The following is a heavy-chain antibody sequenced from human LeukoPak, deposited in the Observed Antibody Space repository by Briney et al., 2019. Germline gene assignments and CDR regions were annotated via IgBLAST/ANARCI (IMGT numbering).Heavy chain of an antibody. J-gene: IGHJ4*02. CDR1: GYTFTSYG. CDR3: ARTGSGSSGYYYKYYFDY. CDR2: ISAYNGNT. Sequence: ASVKVSCKASGYTFTSYGISWVRQAPGQGLEWMGWISAYNGNTNYAQKLQGRVTMTTDTSTSTAYMELRSLRSDDTAVYYCARTGSGSSGYYYKYYFDYWGQGTLVTVSS. D-gene: IGHD3-22*01. V-gene: IGHV1-18*01.